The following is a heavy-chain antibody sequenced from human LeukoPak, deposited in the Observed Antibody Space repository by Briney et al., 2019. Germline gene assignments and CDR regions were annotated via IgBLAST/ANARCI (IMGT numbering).Heavy chain of an antibody. CDR3: ARDASSYASSGYGKFDY. CDR1: GYTFTTYG. CDR2: VSPYNGKT. D-gene: IGHD3-22*01. V-gene: IGHV1-18*01. J-gene: IGHJ4*02. Sequence: ASVKVSCKASGYTFTTYGISWVRQAPGQGLEWMGWVSPYNGKTNYAQKLQGRVTMTTDSSTSTAYMELRSLRSDDTAVYYCARDASSYASSGYGKFDYWGQGTLVTVCS.